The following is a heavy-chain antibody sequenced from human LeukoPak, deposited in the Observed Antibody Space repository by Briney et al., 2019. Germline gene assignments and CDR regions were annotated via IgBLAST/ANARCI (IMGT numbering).Heavy chain of an antibody. J-gene: IGHJ3*02. D-gene: IGHD2-15*01. CDR2: ISAYNGNT. V-gene: IGHV1-18*01. Sequence: ASVKVSCKASGYTFTSYGISWVRQAPGQGLEWMGWISAYNGNTNYAQKLQGRVTMTTDTSTSTAYMELRSPRSDDTAVYYCASAFLGYCSGGSCLEGAFDIWGQGTMVTVSS. CDR3: ASAFLGYCSGGSCLEGAFDI. CDR1: GYTFTSYG.